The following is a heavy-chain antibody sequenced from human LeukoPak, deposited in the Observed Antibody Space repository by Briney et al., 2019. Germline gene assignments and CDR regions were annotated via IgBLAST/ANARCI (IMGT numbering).Heavy chain of an antibody. CDR1: GYTFTGYY. Sequence: GASVKVSCKASGYTFTGYYMRWVRQAPGQGLEWMGWINPNSGGTNYAQKFQGRVTMTRDTSISTAYMELSRLRSDDTAVYYCARDYEATVTTFDYWGQGTLVTVSS. V-gene: IGHV1-2*02. J-gene: IGHJ4*02. CDR3: ARDYEATVTTFDY. CDR2: INPNSGGT. D-gene: IGHD4-11*01.